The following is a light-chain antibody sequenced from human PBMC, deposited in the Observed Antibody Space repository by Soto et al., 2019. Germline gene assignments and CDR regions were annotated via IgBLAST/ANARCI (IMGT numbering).Light chain of an antibody. J-gene: IGKJ1*01. V-gene: IGKV1-5*03. CDR1: QSISNW. Sequence: DIQMTQSPSTLPASVGDRVTITCRASQSISNWLAWYQQEPGTAPKLLIYKASSLESGVPSRFSGSGSGTEFTLTISSLQPDDFATYYCQQYSTYTPKTFGQGTKV. CDR2: KAS. CDR3: QQYSTYTPKT.